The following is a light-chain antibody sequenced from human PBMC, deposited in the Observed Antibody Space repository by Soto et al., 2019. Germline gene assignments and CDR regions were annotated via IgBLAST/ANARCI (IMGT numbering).Light chain of an antibody. J-gene: IGLJ3*02. CDR2: DAS. Sequence: QAVVTQEPSLTVSPGGTVTLTCGSSTGAVTSGHFPYWFQQKPGQAPRTLIYDASDKHSATPARFSGSLGGGKAALTLSGAHPDDDAEYYCLLFYSGARVFGGGTKLTVL. CDR1: TGAVTSGHF. V-gene: IGLV7-46*01. CDR3: LLFYSGARV.